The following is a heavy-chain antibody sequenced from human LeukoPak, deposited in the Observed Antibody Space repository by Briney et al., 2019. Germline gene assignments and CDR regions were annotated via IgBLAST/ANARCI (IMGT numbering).Heavy chain of an antibody. CDR3: AREGAVAGTSPYY. CDR1: GFTFSSYA. D-gene: IGHD6-19*01. Sequence: SGGSLRLSCAASGFTFSSYAMHWVRQAPGKGLEWVAVVSYDGSNKYYADSVKGRFTISRDNAKNSLYLQMNSLRAEDTAVYYCAREGAVAGTSPYYWGQGTLVTVSS. V-gene: IGHV3-30*04. CDR2: VSYDGSNK. J-gene: IGHJ4*02.